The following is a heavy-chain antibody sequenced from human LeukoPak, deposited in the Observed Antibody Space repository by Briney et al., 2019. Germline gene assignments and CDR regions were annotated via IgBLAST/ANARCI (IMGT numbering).Heavy chain of an antibody. Sequence: SETLSLTCTVSDGSISSSYWSWIRQPPGKGLEWIAYIYYSGNTNYNPSLKSRVTISVDTSKNQFSLKLSSVTAADTAVYYCARDVGATPGYFDYWGQGTLVTVSS. CDR1: DGSISSSY. J-gene: IGHJ4*02. CDR2: IYYSGNT. D-gene: IGHD1-26*01. V-gene: IGHV4-59*01. CDR3: ARDVGATPGYFDY.